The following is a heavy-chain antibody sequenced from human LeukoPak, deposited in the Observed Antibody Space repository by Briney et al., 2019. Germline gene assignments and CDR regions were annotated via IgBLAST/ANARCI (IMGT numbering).Heavy chain of an antibody. CDR2: IYYSGST. Sequence: KPSETLSLTCTVSGGSISSYYWSWIRQPPGKGLEWIGSIYYSGSTYYNPSLKSRVTISVDTSKNQFSLKLSSVTAADTAVYYCARQPIAEGRRNNWFDPWGQGTLVTVSS. J-gene: IGHJ5*02. CDR1: GGSISSYY. CDR3: ARQPIAEGRRNNWFDP. D-gene: IGHD6-13*01. V-gene: IGHV4-59*05.